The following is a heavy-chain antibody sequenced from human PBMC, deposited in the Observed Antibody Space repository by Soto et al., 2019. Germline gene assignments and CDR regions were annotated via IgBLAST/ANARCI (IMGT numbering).Heavy chain of an antibody. D-gene: IGHD3-10*01. CDR3: ARLYYYGSGSQQNDAFDI. V-gene: IGHV3-53*02. CDR1: GFTVSSNY. Sequence: EVQLVETGGGLIQPGGSLRLSCAASGFTVSSNYMSWVRQAPGKGLEWVSVIYSGGSTYYADSVKGRFTISRDNSKNTLYLQMNSLRAEDTDVYYCARLYYYGSGSQQNDAFDIWGQGTMVTVSS. J-gene: IGHJ3*02. CDR2: IYSGGST.